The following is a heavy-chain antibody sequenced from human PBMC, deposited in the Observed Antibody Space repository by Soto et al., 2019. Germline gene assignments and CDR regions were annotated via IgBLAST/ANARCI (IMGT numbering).Heavy chain of an antibody. CDR1: GLDVKAIY. Sequence: EVRLAESGGGVIHPGGSLRLSCAVSGLDVKAIYMSWLRRAPGKGLEWVAGINTFGEGYYADFAAGRFTIARDESENTLLLEMIDLKIEDTAIYYCARDKDFGDYTFDLWGQGTLVTVSS. V-gene: IGHV3-53*01. D-gene: IGHD4-17*01. J-gene: IGHJ4*02. CDR3: ARDKDFGDYTFDL. CDR2: INTFGEG.